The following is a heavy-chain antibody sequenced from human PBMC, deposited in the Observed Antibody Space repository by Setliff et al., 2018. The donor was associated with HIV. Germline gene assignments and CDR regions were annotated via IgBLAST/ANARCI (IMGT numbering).Heavy chain of an antibody. V-gene: IGHV1-69*13. Sequence: SVKVSCKASGGTVSRLTFGWVRQVPGQGLEWMGGLIAMYGTANYAQKFQGRVTLTADDSTNTAYMELSSLRSEDTAMYYCARGSGYQKTDYWGQGTLVTVSS. CDR1: GGTVSRLT. J-gene: IGHJ4*02. D-gene: IGHD5-12*01. CDR3: ARGSGYQKTDY. CDR2: LIAMYGTA.